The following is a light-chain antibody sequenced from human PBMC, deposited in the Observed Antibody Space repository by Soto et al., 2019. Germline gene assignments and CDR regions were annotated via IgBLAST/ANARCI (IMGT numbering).Light chain of an antibody. J-gene: IGLJ3*02. CDR1: SSDVGGYNY. CDR3: SSYTSSSTRV. Sequence: QSVLTQPASVSGSPGQSITISCTGTSSDVGGYNYVSWYQQHPGKAPQLMIYDVSNRPSGVSNRFSGSKSGNTASLTISGRQAEDGADYYCSSYTSSSTRVFGGGTTLTVL. V-gene: IGLV2-14*01. CDR2: DVS.